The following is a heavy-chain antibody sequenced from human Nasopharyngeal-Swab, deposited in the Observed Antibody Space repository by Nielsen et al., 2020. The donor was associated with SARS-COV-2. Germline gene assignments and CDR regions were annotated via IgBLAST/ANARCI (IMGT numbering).Heavy chain of an antibody. D-gene: IGHD2-21*01. J-gene: IGHJ6*03. CDR2: ISSSSSTI. CDR3: ARVNRFPYYYYYMDV. Sequence: GESLKISCAASGFTFSSYSMNWVRQAPGKGLEWVSYISSSSSTIYYAESVKGRFTISRDNAKNSLYLQMNSLRAEDTAVYYCARVNRFPYYYYYMDVWGKGTTVTVSS. V-gene: IGHV3-48*04. CDR1: GFTFSSYS.